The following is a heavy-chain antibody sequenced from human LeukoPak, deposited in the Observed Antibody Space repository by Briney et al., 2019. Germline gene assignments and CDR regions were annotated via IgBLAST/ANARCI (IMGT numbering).Heavy chain of an antibody. CDR1: GFSFSSYW. Sequence: GGSLRLSCAASGFSFSSYWMHWVRQAPGKGLVWVSRINSDGSSTIYADSVKGRFTISRDNAKNTLYLQMNSLRAEDTAVYYCARRYFDSSGYYYLDYWGQGTLVTVSS. D-gene: IGHD3-22*01. CDR2: INSDGSST. V-gene: IGHV3-74*01. CDR3: ARRYFDSSGYYYLDY. J-gene: IGHJ4*02.